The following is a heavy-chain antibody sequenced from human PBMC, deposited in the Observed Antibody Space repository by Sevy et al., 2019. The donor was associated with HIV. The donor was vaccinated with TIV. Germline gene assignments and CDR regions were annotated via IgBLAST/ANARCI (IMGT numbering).Heavy chain of an antibody. CDR2: ISGSGGST. J-gene: IGHJ4*02. Sequence: GGSLRLSCAASGFTFSSYAMSWVRQAPGKGLEWVSAISGSGGSTYYADSVKGRFTISRDNTKNTLYLQMNSLRAEDTAVYYWAKDTYHGTLKQWSDDYWGQGTLVTVSS. CDR1: GFTFSSYA. D-gene: IGHD6-19*01. CDR3: AKDTYHGTLKQWSDDY. V-gene: IGHV3-23*01.